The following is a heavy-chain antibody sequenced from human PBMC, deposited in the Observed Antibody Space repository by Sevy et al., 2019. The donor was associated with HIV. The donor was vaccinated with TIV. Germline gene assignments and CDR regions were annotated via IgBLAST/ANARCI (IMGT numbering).Heavy chain of an antibody. CDR3: AREGCSKPHDY. Sequence: GGSLRLSCAASGFTFSSYAMSWVRQAPGKGLEWVSTFSFGCGKINYADSVKGRFTISRDNSKNTLYLQMHSLRAEDTAVYYCAREGCSKPHDYWGQETLVTVSS. D-gene: IGHD3-10*02. J-gene: IGHJ4*02. CDR2: FSFGCGKI. V-gene: IGHV3-23*01. CDR1: GFTFSSYA.